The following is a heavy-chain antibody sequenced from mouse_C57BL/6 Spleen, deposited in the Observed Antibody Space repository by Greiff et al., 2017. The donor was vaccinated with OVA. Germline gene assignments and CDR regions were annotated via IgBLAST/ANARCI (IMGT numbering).Heavy chain of an antibody. D-gene: IGHD1-1*01. CDR2: ISSGSSTI. J-gene: IGHJ1*03. Sequence: EVKVVESGGGLVKPGGSLKLSCAASGFTFSDYGMHWVRQAPEKGLEWVAYISSGSSTIYYSDTVQGRFTISRDNAKNTLFLQMTSLRSEDTAMYYCAGGYYYGSSSYWYFDVWGTGTTVTVSS. V-gene: IGHV5-17*01. CDR1: GFTFSDYG. CDR3: AGGYYYGSSSYWYFDV.